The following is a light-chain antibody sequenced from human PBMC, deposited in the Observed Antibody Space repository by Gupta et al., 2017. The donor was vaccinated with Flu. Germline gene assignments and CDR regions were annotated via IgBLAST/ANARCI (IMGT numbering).Light chain of an antibody. CDR3: SSYTRTSTYVV. J-gene: IGLJ2*01. CDR2: EVT. V-gene: IGLV2-14*01. CDR1: RSDVGGYNY. Sequence: QSALTQPASVSGSPGQSITLSCTGTRSDVGGYNYVSWYQHHPGKAPKLLIYEVTSRPSGVSHRFSGSKSGNTASLTISGLQTEDEADYFCSSYTRTSTYVVFGGGTKLTVL.